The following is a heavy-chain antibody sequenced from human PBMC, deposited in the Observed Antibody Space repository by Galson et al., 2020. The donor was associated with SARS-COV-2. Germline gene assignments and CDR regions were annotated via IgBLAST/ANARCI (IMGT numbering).Heavy chain of an antibody. CDR1: GGSISSYY. CDR3: ARHSIGYCSGGSCYPRPFDAFDI. J-gene: IGHJ3*02. V-gene: IGHV4-59*08. Sequence: SETLSLTCTVSGGSISSYYWSWIRQPPGKGLEWIGYIXXXGXXXXXXPLKSRVTISVDTSKNQFSLKLSSVTAADTAVYYCARHSIGYCSGGSCYPRPFDAFDIWGQGTMVTVSS. CDR2: IXXXGXX. D-gene: IGHD2-15*01.